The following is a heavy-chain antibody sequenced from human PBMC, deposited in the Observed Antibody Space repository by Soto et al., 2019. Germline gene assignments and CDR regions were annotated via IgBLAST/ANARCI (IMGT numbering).Heavy chain of an antibody. D-gene: IGHD1-1*01. J-gene: IGHJ6*03. CDR3: ARGGEWKLDRPVEYYMDV. CDR2: IYSGGST. V-gene: IGHV3-66*01. CDR1: GFTVSSNY. Sequence: PGGSLRLSCAASGFTVSSNYMSWVRQAPGKGLEWVSVIYSGGSTYYADSVKGRFTISRDNSKNTLYLQMNSLRAEDTAVYYCARGGEWKLDRPVEYYMDVWGKGTTVTVSS.